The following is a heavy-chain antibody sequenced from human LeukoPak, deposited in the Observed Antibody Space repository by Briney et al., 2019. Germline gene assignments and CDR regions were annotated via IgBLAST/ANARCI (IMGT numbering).Heavy chain of an antibody. CDR1: GGSFSGYY. CDR2: ITHSGST. J-gene: IGHJ4*02. D-gene: IGHD3-22*01. CDR3: ARGSNYYDSSGYDPHFDY. V-gene: IGHV4-34*01. Sequence: ASETLSLTCAVYGGSFSGYYWSWIRQPPGKGLEWIGEITHSGSTNDNPSLKSRVTIPVDTSKNQFSLKLSSVTAADTAVYYCARGSNYYDSSGYDPHFDYWGQGTLVTVSS.